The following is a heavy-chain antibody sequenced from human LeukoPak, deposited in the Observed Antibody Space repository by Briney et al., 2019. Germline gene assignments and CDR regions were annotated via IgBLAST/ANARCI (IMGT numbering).Heavy chain of an antibody. J-gene: IGHJ4*02. CDR1: GFTFSSYA. D-gene: IGHD3-3*01. V-gene: IGHV3-23*01. CDR2: ISGGGGST. Sequence: GGSLRLSCAASGFTFSSYAMSWVRQAPGKGLEWVSAISGGGGSTYYADSVKGRFTISRDNSKNTLYLQMNSLRAEDTAVYYCAKGPHGDFWSGYYLYFDYWGQGTLVTVSS. CDR3: AKGPHGDFWSGYYLYFDY.